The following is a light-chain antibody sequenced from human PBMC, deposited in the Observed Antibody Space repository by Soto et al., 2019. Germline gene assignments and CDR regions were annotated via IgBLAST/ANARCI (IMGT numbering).Light chain of an antibody. V-gene: IGKV1-6*01. CDR1: QAIRSD. CDR3: LQLCNYPRT. Sequence: IQMTQSPSSLSASVGDRVTITCRASQAIRSDLAWYQQKPGMAPKFLIFAASNLHRGVPARFSGSGSGTDFTLTISRLQPEDFATYYCLQLCNYPRTFRRGIEVEVK. CDR2: AAS. J-gene: IGKJ4*02.